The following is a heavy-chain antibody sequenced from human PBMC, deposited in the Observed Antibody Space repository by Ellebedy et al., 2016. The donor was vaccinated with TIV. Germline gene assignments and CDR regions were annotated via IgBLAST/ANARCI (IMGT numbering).Heavy chain of an antibody. J-gene: IGHJ4*02. CDR2: ISSSSNTI. Sequence: GGSLRLXXAASGFTFSSYGMHWVRQAPGKGLEWVSYISSSSNTIYYADSVKGRFTISRDNAKNSLYLRMNSLSDEDTAVYFCARRESSVWYWNYWGQGTLVTVSS. V-gene: IGHV3-48*02. CDR3: ARRESSVWYWNY. CDR1: GFTFSSYG. D-gene: IGHD6-19*01.